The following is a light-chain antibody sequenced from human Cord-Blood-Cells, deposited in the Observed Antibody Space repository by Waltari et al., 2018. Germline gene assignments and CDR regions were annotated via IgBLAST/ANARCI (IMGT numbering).Light chain of an antibody. CDR1: QSVSSN. CDR3: QQYNNWPPWT. V-gene: IGKV3-15*01. CDR2: GAS. J-gene: IGKJ1*01. Sequence: DIVMTQSPATLSVSPGERATLSCRASQSVSSNLAWYQQKPGQAPRLLIYGASTRATGIPARFSGSGSGTEFTLTISSLQSEDFAVYHCQQYNNWPPWTFGQGTKVEIK.